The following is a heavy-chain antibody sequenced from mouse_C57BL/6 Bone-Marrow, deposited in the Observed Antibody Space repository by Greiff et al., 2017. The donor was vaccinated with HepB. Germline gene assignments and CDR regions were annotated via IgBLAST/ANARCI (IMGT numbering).Heavy chain of an antibody. CDR3: ARPDYYGSSYYAMDY. Sequence: EVKLVESGGDLVKPGGSLKLSCAASGFTFSSYGMSWVRQTPDKRLEWVATISSGGNYTYYPDSVKGRFTISRDNAKNTLYLQMSSLKSEDTAMYYCARPDYYGSSYYAMDYWGQGTSVTVSS. CDR2: ISSGGNYT. J-gene: IGHJ4*01. V-gene: IGHV5-6*02. D-gene: IGHD1-1*01. CDR1: GFTFSSYG.